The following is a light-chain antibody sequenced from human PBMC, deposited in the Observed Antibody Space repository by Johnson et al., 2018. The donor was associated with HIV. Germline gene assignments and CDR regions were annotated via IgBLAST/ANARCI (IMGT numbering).Light chain of an antibody. Sequence: QSVLTQPPSVSAAPGQKVTISCSGSSSNIGNNYVSWYQQLPGTAPKLLIYENNKRPSGIPDRFSDSKSGTSHTLGITGLQPGDEADYYCGTWDSILVDLYVFGTGTKVTVL. CDR1: SSNIGNNY. CDR3: GTWDSILVDLYV. CDR2: ENN. J-gene: IGLJ1*01. V-gene: IGLV1-51*02.